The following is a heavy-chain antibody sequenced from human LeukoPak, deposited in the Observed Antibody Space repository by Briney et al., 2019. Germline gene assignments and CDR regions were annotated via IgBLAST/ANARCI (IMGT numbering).Heavy chain of an antibody. V-gene: IGHV3-7*01. CDR3: ARDPSSLRDSFDY. Sequence: PGGSLRLSCAASGFTFSSYAMSWVRQAPGKGLEWVANIKEDGSERHYVDSVKGRFTISRDNAKNSLYLQMNSLRAEDTAVYYCARDPSSLRDSFDYWGQGTLVTVSS. CDR2: IKEDGSER. D-gene: IGHD6-6*01. J-gene: IGHJ4*02. CDR1: GFTFSSYA.